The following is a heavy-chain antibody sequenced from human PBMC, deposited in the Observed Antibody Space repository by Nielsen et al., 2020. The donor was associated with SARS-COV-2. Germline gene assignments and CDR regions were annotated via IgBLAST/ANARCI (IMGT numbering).Heavy chain of an antibody. CDR1: GYTFTSYA. J-gene: IGHJ1*01. Sequence: ASVKVSCKASGYTFTSYAMHWVRQAPGQRLEWMGWINAGNGNAKYSQKFQGRVTITRDTSASTAYMELSSLRSEDTAVYYCASTTVTTRHFQHWGQGTLVTVSS. CDR3: ASTTVTTRHFQH. CDR2: INAGNGNA. V-gene: IGHV1-3*01. D-gene: IGHD4-17*01.